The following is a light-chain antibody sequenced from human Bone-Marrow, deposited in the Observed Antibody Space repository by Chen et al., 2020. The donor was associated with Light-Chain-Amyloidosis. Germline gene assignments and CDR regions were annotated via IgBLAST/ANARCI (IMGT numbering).Light chain of an antibody. J-gene: IGLJ2*01. CDR3: QSADSSGTYEVI. CDR2: RDT. V-gene: IGLV3-25*03. CDR1: DQPTKY. Sequence: SYELTQPPSVSVSPGQTARITCPGDDQPTKYALWYQQKPGQAPVPVIHRDTERPSWISERFSGSSSGTTATLAISVFQAEDEADYHCQSADSSGTYEVIFGGGTKLTVL.